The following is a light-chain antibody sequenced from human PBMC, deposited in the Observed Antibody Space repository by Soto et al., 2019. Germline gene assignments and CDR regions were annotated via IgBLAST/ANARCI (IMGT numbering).Light chain of an antibody. J-gene: IGKJ1*01. V-gene: IGKV3-15*01. Sequence: EIVMTPSPATLSVSPGERATLSCRASQNIYSNVAWYQQRPGQAPRLLIYRASTRATGIPARFSGSGSGTEFTLTISSLQSEDFAVYYCQQYNDWPRTFGQGTKVDIK. CDR2: RAS. CDR1: QNIYSN. CDR3: QQYNDWPRT.